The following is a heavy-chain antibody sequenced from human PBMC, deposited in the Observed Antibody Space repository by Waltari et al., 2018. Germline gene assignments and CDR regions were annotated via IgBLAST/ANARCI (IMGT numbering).Heavy chain of an antibody. CDR3: AKGSRGYTNYFFDS. V-gene: IGHV3-23*01. CDR1: GFPFMAFA. J-gene: IGHJ4*02. D-gene: IGHD3-16*02. Sequence: EVQLLESAGGLVQPGEALRLSCAASGFPFMAFAVTWVRQAPGEGLECVASISGSGATPFYADSVKGRFTIVRDNSRDTVYLQMNSLRVDDSAVYYCAKGSRGYTNYFFDSWGQGTLVSVSS. CDR2: ISGSGATP.